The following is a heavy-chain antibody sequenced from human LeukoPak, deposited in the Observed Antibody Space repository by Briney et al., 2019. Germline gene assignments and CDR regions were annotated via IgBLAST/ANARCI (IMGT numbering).Heavy chain of an antibody. CDR2: INPYGSDT. CDR3: ARGSTTYSSSFDI. J-gene: IGHJ3*02. CDR1: GFTFSTYW. Sequence: WGSLRISFAASGFTFSTYWMHWVRPAPGKGLVWVSRINPYGSDTTYADSVKGRFTISRDNAKNSLYLQLNSLRAEDTAVYYCARGSTTYSSSFDIWGQGTMVTVSS. D-gene: IGHD6-13*01. V-gene: IGHV3-74*01.